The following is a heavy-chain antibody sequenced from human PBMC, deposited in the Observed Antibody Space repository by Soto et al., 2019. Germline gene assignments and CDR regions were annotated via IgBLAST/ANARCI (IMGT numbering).Heavy chain of an antibody. CDR1: GESITSYS. D-gene: IGHD2-15*01. Sequence: SETLSLTCIVSGESITSYSWSWIRQPPGKGLEWLVSKDHGGGFVYIPSLKTRITVSVDTSNNQFSLKLKSATVADTAMYYCVIDGSPLSVDYWGKGKTVTVSS. CDR2: KDHGGGF. J-gene: IGHJ4*02. V-gene: IGHV4-59*12. CDR3: VIDGSPLSVDY.